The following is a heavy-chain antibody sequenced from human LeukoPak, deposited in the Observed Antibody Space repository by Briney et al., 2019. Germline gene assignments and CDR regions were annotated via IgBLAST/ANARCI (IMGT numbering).Heavy chain of an antibody. CDR1: GFAFSDFW. D-gene: IGHD2-15*01. Sequence: GGALRLSCAPSGFAFSDFWMSGVGQARGRGVEWVANIRHDGNAKNYVPSVRGRFTISRDNAKNSLYLQMNSLTVEDTAVYYCATSHDSAGNDWGQGTLVTVSS. CDR3: ATSHDSAGND. J-gene: IGHJ4*02. CDR2: IRHDGNAK. V-gene: IGHV3-7*01.